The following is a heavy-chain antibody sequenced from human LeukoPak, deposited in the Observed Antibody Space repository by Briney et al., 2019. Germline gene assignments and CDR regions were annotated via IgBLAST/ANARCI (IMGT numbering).Heavy chain of an antibody. CDR1: GYTFTTYY. D-gene: IGHD3-22*01. CDR2: IIPIFGTA. CDR3: ALSQRGSGYYWHAFDT. Sequence: SVKVSCKASGYTFTTYYMHWVRQAPGQGLEWMGGIIPIFGTANYAQKFQGRVTITTDESTSTAYMELSSLRSEDTAVYYCALSQRGSGYYWHAFDTWGQGTMVTVSS. J-gene: IGHJ3*02. V-gene: IGHV1-69*05.